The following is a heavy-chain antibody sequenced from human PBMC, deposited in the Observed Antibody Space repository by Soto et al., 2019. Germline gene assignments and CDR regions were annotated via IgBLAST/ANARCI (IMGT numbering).Heavy chain of an antibody. D-gene: IGHD6-19*01. CDR1: GGAFSGYY. J-gene: IGHJ3*02. Sequence: SEPLSLTCACSGGAFSGYYWSWIRQPPGPGLEWIGEINHSGSTNYNPSLKSRVTISVDTSKNQFSLKLSSVTAADTAVYYCARGAYTGYNSGGSLRDAFDIWSQGTMDIVSS. CDR3: ARGAYTGYNSGGSLRDAFDI. CDR2: INHSGST. V-gene: IGHV4-34*01.